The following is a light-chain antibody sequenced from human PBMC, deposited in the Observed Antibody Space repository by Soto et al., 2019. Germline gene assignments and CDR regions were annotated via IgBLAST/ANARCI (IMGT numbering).Light chain of an antibody. Sequence: EIVLTQSPGTLSLSPGERATLSCRASQSVTGSYLAGYQQKPGQAPRLLIYGASSRASGMPERFSGSGSGTGFTLTISRLEPEECAVYYCQQDGSPPPGTFGPGNKGDMK. V-gene: IGKV3-20*01. CDR2: GAS. J-gene: IGKJ3*01. CDR1: QSVTGSY. CDR3: QQDGSPPPGT.